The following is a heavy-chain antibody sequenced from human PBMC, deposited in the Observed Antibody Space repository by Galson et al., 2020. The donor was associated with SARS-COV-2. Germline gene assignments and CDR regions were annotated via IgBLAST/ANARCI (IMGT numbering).Heavy chain of an antibody. CDR3: ARGGGPYSSGWHLPLDY. CDR1: GGTFSSYA. CDR2: IIPIFGTA. V-gene: IGHV1-69*05. D-gene: IGHD6-19*01. Sequence: ASVKVSCKASGGTFSSYAISWVRQAPGQGLEWMGGIIPIFGTANYAQKFQGRVTITTDESTSTAYMELSSLRSEDTAVYYCARGGGPYSSGWHLPLDYWGQGTLVTVSA. J-gene: IGHJ4*02.